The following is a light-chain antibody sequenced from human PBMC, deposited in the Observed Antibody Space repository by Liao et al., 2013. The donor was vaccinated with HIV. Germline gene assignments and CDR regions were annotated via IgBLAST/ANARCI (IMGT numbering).Light chain of an antibody. J-gene: IGLJ1*01. V-gene: IGLV3-1*01. CDR3: QAWDSSTYV. Sequence: SYELTQPPSVSVSPGQTASITCSGDKLGDKYASWYQQKPGQSPVLVIYQDNKRPSGIPGRFSGSNSGNTATLTISGTQAMDEADYYCQAWDSSTYVFGTGTTVTVL. CDR1: KLGDKY. CDR2: QDN.